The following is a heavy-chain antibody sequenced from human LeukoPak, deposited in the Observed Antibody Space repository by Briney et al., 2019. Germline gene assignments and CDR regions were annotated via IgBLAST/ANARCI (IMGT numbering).Heavy chain of an antibody. Sequence: GGSLRLSCAASGFTFNIYPMYCVRQAPGKGLEWVSAIRHSDGNTYYADSVKGRFTISSDKSKNILVLQLNSLRAEHTALYYSAKGQETESRLDSWGQGTLVTVSS. V-gene: IGHV3-23*01. CDR3: AKGQETESRLDS. J-gene: IGHJ4*02. CDR1: GFTFNIYP. D-gene: IGHD2/OR15-2a*01. CDR2: IRHSDGNT.